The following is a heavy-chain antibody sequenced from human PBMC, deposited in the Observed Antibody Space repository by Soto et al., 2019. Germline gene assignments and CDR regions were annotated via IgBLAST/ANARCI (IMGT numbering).Heavy chain of an antibody. D-gene: IGHD6-6*01. Sequence: ASVKVSCKASGYTFTSYDINWVRQATGQGLEWMGWMNPNSGNTGYAQKFQGRVTMTRNTSISTAYTELSSLRSEDTAVYYCARGQRGAARPGVYYYYYYMDVWGKGTTVTVSS. J-gene: IGHJ6*03. CDR2: MNPNSGNT. CDR3: ARGQRGAARPGVYYYYYYMDV. V-gene: IGHV1-8*01. CDR1: GYTFTSYD.